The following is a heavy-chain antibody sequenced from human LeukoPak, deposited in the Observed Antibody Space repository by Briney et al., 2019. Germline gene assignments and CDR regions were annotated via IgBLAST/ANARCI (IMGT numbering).Heavy chain of an antibody. V-gene: IGHV1-18*01. D-gene: IGHD3-10*01. CDR2: ISAYSGHT. J-gene: IGHJ4*02. CDR1: GYTFTSYG. Sequence: GASVKVSCKASGYTFTSYGISWVRQAPGQGLEWMGWISAYSGHTDYAQKLQGRVTMTTDTSTSTAYMELRSLRSDDTAVYYCATSHPRMVRGIMGALDYWGQGTLVTVSS. CDR3: ATSHPRMVRGIMGALDY.